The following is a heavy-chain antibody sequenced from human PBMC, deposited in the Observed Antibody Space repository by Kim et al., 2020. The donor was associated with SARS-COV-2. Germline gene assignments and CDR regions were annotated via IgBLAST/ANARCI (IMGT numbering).Heavy chain of an antibody. J-gene: IGHJ4*02. CDR1: GFTFSNYA. V-gene: IGHV3-30*04. D-gene: IGHD1-1*01. CDR3: ARGDYNDGEEFDY. Sequence: GGSLRLSCAASGFTFSNYAMDWVRQAPGKGLEWVAFISYDGNKKCYADSVKARFTIARDNSKHTLYLQMNSLRPEDTAVYYCARGDYNDGEEFDYWGQGT. CDR2: ISYDGNKK.